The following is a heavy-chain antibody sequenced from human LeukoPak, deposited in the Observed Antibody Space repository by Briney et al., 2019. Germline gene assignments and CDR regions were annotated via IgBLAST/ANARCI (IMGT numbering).Heavy chain of an antibody. D-gene: IGHD6-6*01. CDR2: ISYDGSNK. Sequence: PGRSLRLSCAASGFTFSSYAMHWVRQAPGKGLEWVAVISYDGSNKYYADSVKGRFTISRDNSKNTLYLQMNSLRAEDTAVYYCAKDLGSGQLGDYWGQGTLVTVSS. CDR3: AKDLGSGQLGDY. J-gene: IGHJ4*02. V-gene: IGHV3-30-3*01. CDR1: GFTFSSYA.